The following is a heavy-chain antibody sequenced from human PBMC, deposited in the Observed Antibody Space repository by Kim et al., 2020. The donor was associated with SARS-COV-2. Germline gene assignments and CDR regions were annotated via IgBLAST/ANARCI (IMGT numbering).Heavy chain of an antibody. V-gene: IGHV5-51*01. CDR2: IYPGDSDT. Sequence: GESLKISCKGSGYSFTSYWIGWVRQMPGKGLEWMGIIYPGDSDTRYIPSFQGQVTISADKSISTAYLQWSSLKASDTAMYYCARRTTYYYDSSGYLIDYWGQGTLVTVSS. D-gene: IGHD3-22*01. J-gene: IGHJ4*02. CDR1: GYSFTSYW. CDR3: ARRTTYYYDSSGYLIDY.